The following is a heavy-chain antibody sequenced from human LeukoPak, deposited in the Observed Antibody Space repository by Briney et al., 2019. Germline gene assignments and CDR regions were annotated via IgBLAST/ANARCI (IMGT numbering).Heavy chain of an antibody. CDR2: IRFSGAT. V-gene: IGHV4-39*01. CDR1: GDSINTGGYY. J-gene: IGHJ5*02. D-gene: IGHD4-17*01. Sequence: SETLSLTCSASGDSINTGGYYWGWVRQSPGKGLEWIGSIRFSGATFYNPSFRGRVAISIDTSRNEFSLRVTSVTATDTAIYYCARQDDQDHGDPNWFDPWGQGILVTVSS. CDR3: ARQDDQDHGDPNWFDP.